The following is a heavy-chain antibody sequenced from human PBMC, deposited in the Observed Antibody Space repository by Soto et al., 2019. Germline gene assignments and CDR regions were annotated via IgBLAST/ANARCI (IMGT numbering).Heavy chain of an antibody. CDR2: IYYSGST. D-gene: IGHD2-2*01. J-gene: IGHJ6*03. V-gene: IGHV4-59*01. CDR1: GGSISSYY. CDR3: AGGYCSSTSCLYYYYYYMDV. Sequence: SETLSLTCTVSGGSISSYYWSWIRQPPGKGLEWIGYIYYSGSTNYNPSLKSRVTISVDTSKNQFSLKLSSVTAADTAVYYCAGGYCSSTSCLYYYYYYMDVWGKGTTVTVSS.